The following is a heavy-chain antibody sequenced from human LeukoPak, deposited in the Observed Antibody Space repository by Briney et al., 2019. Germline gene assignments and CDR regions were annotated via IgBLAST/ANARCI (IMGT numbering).Heavy chain of an antibody. J-gene: IGHJ4*02. V-gene: IGHV3-21*01. CDR1: GFTLSYFG. D-gene: IGHD3-10*01. CDR3: ARGPDYYGSGTYYNHYFDY. CDR2: ISRTTTYI. Sequence: GGSLRLSCAASGFTLSYFGMNWVRQAPGKGLEWVSSISRTTTYIYYADSVKGRFTISRDNAKNSLHLQMTSLRDEDTAVYYCARGPDYYGSGTYYNHYFDYWGQGTLVTVSS.